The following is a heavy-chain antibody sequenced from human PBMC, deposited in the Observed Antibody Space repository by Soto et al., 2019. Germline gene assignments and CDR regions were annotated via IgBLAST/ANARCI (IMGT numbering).Heavy chain of an antibody. CDR3: ARDPASAYSSSSFDY. V-gene: IGHV1-18*04. Sequence: QVRLVQSGAEVKKPGASARVSCKASGYTFTTYGITWVRQAPGQGLEWMGWISAYDGSTKYAQKLQGMVSMTTDSSTSTAYMDLRSLRSDDTAVYYCARDPASAYSSSSFDYWGQGTLVTVSS. J-gene: IGHJ4*02. D-gene: IGHD6-6*01. CDR2: ISAYDGST. CDR1: GYTFTTYG.